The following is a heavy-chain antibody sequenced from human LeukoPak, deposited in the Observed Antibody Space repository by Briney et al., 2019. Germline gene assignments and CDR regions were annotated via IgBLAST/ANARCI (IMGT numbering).Heavy chain of an antibody. D-gene: IGHD5-24*01. CDR3: AKLVEMATVY. CDR1: GFTFSSYA. J-gene: IGHJ4*02. Sequence: PGGSLRLSCAASGFTFSSYAMSWVRPAPGRGLEGVSAISGSGGSTYYADSVKGRFTISRDNSKNTLYLQMNSLRAEDTAVYYCAKLVEMATVYWGPGTLVTVSS. CDR2: ISGSGGST. V-gene: IGHV3-23*01.